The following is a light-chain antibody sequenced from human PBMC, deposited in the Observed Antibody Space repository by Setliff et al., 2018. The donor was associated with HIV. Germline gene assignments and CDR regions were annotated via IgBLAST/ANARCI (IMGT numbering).Light chain of an antibody. J-gene: IGLJ1*01. Sequence: QSVLTQPASVSGSPGQSITISCTGTSSDVGRYNLVSWYQQHPGKAPKLMIYQATKRPSGVSNRFSGSKSGNTASLTISGLQAEDEADYYCSNTGSNTYVFGTGTKVTVL. CDR1: SSDVGRYNL. CDR2: QAT. V-gene: IGLV2-23*01. CDR3: CSNTGSNTYV.